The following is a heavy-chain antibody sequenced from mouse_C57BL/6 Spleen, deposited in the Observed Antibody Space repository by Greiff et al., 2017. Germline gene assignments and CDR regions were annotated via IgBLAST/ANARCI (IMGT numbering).Heavy chain of an antibody. D-gene: IGHD2-4*01. CDR1: GFTFSDYG. CDR3: ARLYYDDWYFDV. CDR2: ISSGSSTI. J-gene: IGHJ1*03. Sequence: VQLKESGGGLVKPGGSLKLSCAASGFTFSDYGMHWVRQAPEKGLEWVAYISSGSSTIYYADTVKGRFTISRDNAKTTLFLQMTSLRSEDTAMYYCARLYYDDWYFDVWGTGTTVTVSS. V-gene: IGHV5-17*01.